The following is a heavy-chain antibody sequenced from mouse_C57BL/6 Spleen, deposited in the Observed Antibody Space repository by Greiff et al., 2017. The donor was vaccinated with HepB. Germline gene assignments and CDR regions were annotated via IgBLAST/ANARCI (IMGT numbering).Heavy chain of an antibody. CDR1: GYSFTGYY. CDR3: ARSYGSSPWFAY. J-gene: IGHJ3*01. Sequence: VQLKESGPELVKPGASVKISCKASGYSFTGYYMNWVKQSPEKSLEWIGEINPSTGGTTYNQKFKAKATLTVDKSSITAYMQLKSLTSEDSAVYYCARSYGSSPWFAYWDQGTLVTVSA. D-gene: IGHD1-1*01. CDR2: INPSTGGT. V-gene: IGHV1-42*01.